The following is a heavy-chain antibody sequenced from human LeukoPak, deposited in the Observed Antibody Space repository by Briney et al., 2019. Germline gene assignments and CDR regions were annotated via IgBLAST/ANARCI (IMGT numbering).Heavy chain of an antibody. V-gene: IGHV4-39*01. CDR2: MYYSGST. Sequence: SETLSLTCTVSGGSISSSDSYWGWIRQPPGKGLEWIGSMYYSGSTYYNPSLKSRVTISVDTSKNQFSLKLNSVTAADTAVYYCARHPPRDCSSSSCYKRWFDPWTQGTLVTVSS. D-gene: IGHD2-2*02. J-gene: IGHJ5*02. CDR1: GGSISSSDSY. CDR3: ARHPPRDCSSSSCYKRWFDP.